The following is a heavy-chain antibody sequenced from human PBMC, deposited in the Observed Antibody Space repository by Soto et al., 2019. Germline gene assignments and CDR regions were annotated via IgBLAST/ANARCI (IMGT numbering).Heavy chain of an antibody. J-gene: IGHJ3*02. CDR2: ISSDGSST. D-gene: IGHD4-4*01. V-gene: IGHV3-74*01. Sequence: EVQLVESGGGLVQPGGSLRLSCAASGFTFSSFWMHWVRQVPGKGLVWVSRISSDGSSTSHADSVKGRLTISRDNAKNTLYLQMNRLRAEDTAVYYCARGRRVTTVTPSDAFDIWGQGTMVTVSS. CDR1: GFTFSSFW. CDR3: ARGRRVTTVTPSDAFDI.